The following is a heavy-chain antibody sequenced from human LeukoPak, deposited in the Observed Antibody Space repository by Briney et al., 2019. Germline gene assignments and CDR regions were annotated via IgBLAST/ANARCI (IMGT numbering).Heavy chain of an antibody. CDR3: ARSGVYSGYDFAY. J-gene: IGHJ4*02. V-gene: IGHV4-59*08. D-gene: IGHD5-12*01. Sequence: SETLSLTCTVSGGSISSYYWSWIRQPPGKGLEWIGYIYYSGSTNYNPSLKSRVTISVDTSKNQFSLKLSSVTAADTAVYHCARSGVYSGYDFAYWGQGTLVTVSS. CDR1: GGSISSYY. CDR2: IYYSGST.